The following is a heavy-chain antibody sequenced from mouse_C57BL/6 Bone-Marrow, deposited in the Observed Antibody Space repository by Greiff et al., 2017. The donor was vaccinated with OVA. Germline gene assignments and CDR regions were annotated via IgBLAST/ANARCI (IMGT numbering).Heavy chain of an antibody. Sequence: QVHVKQSGAELVKPGASVKLSCKASGYTFTEYTIHWVKQRSGQGLEWIGWFYPGSGSIKYNEKFKDKATLTADKSSSTVYMELSRLTSEDSAVYFCARHEEPYGLGGAMDYWGQGTSVTVSS. V-gene: IGHV1-62-2*01. D-gene: IGHD3-1*01. J-gene: IGHJ4*01. CDR1: GYTFTEYT. CDR2: FYPGSGSI. CDR3: ARHEEPYGLGGAMDY.